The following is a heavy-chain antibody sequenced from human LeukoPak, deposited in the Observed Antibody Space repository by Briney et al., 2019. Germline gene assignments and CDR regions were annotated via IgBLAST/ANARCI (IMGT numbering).Heavy chain of an antibody. CDR3: ARSTYCGGDCYYLGDWYFDL. D-gene: IGHD2-21*01. V-gene: IGHV4-61*02. CDR2: IYTSGSP. CDR1: GGSISSGSYY. J-gene: IGHJ2*01. Sequence: PSETLSLTCTVPGGSISSGSYYWSWIRQPAGKGLEWIGRIYTSGSPNYNPSLKSRVTISVDTSKNQFSLKLSSVTAADTAVYYCARSTYCGGDCYYLGDWYFDLWGRGTLVTVSS.